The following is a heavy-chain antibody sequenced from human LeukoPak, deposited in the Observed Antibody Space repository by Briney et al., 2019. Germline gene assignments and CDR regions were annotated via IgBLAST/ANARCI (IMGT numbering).Heavy chain of an antibody. CDR1: GFTFSTFSNYG. V-gene: IGHV3-23*01. CDR3: ARTTGRYSSSP. D-gene: IGHD6-13*01. CDR2: ISDSGGKT. Sequence: GGSLRLSCAASGFTFSTFSNYGMSWVRQAPGKGLEWVSAISDSGGKTYYADSMKGRFTISRDNSKNTLYLQMNSLRAEDTAVYYCARTTGRYSSSPWGQGTLVTVSS. J-gene: IGHJ5*02.